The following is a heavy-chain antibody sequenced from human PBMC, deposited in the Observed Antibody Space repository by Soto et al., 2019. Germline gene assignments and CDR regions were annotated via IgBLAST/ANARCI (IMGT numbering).Heavy chain of an antibody. CDR3: AKGGRPRGSYPPLDY. D-gene: IGHD3-10*01. V-gene: IGHV3-23*01. CDR1: GFTSSNYA. J-gene: IGHJ4*02. Sequence: GGSLRLSCAASGFTSSNYAMTWVRQAPGRRLEWVSGISETGGCIFYADSVKGRFTISRDNSKSTLYLQMNSLRVEDTAIYYCAKGGRPRGSYPPLDYWGQGSVVTVSS. CDR2: ISETGGCI.